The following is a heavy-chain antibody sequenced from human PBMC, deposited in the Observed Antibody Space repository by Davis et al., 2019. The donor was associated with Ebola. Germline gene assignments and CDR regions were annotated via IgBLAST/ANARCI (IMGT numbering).Heavy chain of an antibody. Sequence: ASVKVSCKASGYTFTSYDINWVRQATGQGLEWMGWMNPNSGNTGYAQKFQGRVTMTRNTSISTAYMELSSLRSEDTAVYYCARGRYSSSWYYYYGMDVWGQGTTVTVSS. CDR2: MNPNSGNT. D-gene: IGHD6-13*01. V-gene: IGHV1-8*01. CDR3: ARGRYSSSWYYYYGMDV. J-gene: IGHJ6*02. CDR1: GYTFTSYD.